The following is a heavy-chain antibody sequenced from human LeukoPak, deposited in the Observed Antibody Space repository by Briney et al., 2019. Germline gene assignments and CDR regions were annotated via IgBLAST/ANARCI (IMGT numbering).Heavy chain of an antibody. V-gene: IGHV3-49*04. CDR1: GFTFGDYG. CDR3: TRGDYYDSSGYYLLFDY. CDR2: IRSKAYGGTT. J-gene: IGHJ4*02. Sequence: GRSLRLSCIGSGFTFGDYGMSWVRQAPGKGLEWVGFIRSKAYGGTTEYAASVKGRFTISREDSRSIAYLQMNSLKTEDTAVYYCTRGDYYDSSGYYLLFDYWGQGTLVTVSS. D-gene: IGHD3-22*01.